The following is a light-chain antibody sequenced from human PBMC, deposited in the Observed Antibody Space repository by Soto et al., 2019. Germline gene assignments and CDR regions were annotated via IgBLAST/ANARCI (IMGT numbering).Light chain of an antibody. CDR3: QNRSNWPPSAT. Sequence: EIVLPQSPATLSLSPGERATLSCRASQSVSSYLAWYQQTPGQAPRLLIYDASNRATGIPPRFRGSGPGTDFTLTTCSLEPKDLAVYYGQNRSNWPPSATFVPGTKVDIK. V-gene: IGKV3-11*01. J-gene: IGKJ3*01. CDR2: DAS. CDR1: QSVSSY.